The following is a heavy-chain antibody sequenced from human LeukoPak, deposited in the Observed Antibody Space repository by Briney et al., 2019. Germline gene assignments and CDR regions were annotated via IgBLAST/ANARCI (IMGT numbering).Heavy chain of an antibody. V-gene: IGHV1-18*01. D-gene: IGHD6-19*01. CDR2: ISAYNSNT. CDR1: GYTFTSYG. J-gene: IGHJ4*02. CDR3: ARVLMEYSSGWYNFDY. Sequence: ASVKVSCKASGYTFTSYGISWVRQAPGQGLEWMGWISAYNSNTNYAQKLQGRVTMTADTSTSTAYMELRNLRSDDTAVYYCARVLMEYSSGWYNFDYWGQGTLVTVSS.